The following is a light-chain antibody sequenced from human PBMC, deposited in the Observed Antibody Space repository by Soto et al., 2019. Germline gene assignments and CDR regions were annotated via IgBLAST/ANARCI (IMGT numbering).Light chain of an antibody. CDR3: HQYDNWPLTWT. Sequence: EIVMTQSPATLSVPPGERATLSCRASQSVSSNLAWYQQKPGQAPWLLIFGASTRATGVPARFSGSGSGTEFTLTISSLQSEDFAVYYCHQYDNWPLTWTFAQGTKVDI. J-gene: IGKJ1*01. CDR1: QSVSSN. V-gene: IGKV3-15*01. CDR2: GAS.